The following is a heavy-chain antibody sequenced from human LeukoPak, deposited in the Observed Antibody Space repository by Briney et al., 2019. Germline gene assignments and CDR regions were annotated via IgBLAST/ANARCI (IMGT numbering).Heavy chain of an antibody. V-gene: IGHV1-69*04. CDR3: ARAYSGYDLNGFDI. D-gene: IGHD5-12*01. Sequence: SVKVSCKASGGTFSSYATVWVRQAPGQGLEWMGRIIPISGLTNYAQKFQGRLTITADTSTSTAYMELSSLRSEDTAMFYCARAYSGYDLNGFDIWGQGTMVTVSS. CDR1: GGTFSSYA. CDR2: IIPISGLT. J-gene: IGHJ3*02.